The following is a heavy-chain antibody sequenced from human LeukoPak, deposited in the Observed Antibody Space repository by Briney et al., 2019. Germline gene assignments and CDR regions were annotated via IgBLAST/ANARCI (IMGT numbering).Heavy chain of an antibody. CDR3: ATSGATTATTWGGNWFDP. D-gene: IGHD4-17*01. J-gene: IGHJ5*02. Sequence: SETLSLTCTISGGSVSDYYWSWIRQSPGKGLEWIGYIYHTGSTSYSPSLKSRVTISADTSQNQFSLKLSSVTAADTAVYYCATSGATTATTWGGNWFDPWGQGALVTVSS. V-gene: IGHV4-59*02. CDR1: GGSVSDYY. CDR2: IYHTGST.